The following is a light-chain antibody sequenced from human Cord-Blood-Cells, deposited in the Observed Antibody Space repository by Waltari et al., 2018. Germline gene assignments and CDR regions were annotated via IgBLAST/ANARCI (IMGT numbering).Light chain of an antibody. CDR2: GKN. J-gene: IGLJ2*01. V-gene: IGLV3-19*01. CDR3: NSRDSSGNHVV. CDR1: SLRSYY. Sequence: SSELTQDPAVSVALGQTVRLTRQGDSLRSYYATWYQQKPGQAPVLVIYGKNNRPSGIPDRFSGSSSGNTASLTITGAQAEDEADYYCNSRDSSGNHVVFGGGTKLTVL.